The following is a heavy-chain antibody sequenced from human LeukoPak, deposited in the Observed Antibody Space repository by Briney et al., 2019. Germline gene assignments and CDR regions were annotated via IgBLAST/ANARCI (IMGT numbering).Heavy chain of an antibody. CDR2: IYYSGST. D-gene: IGHD6-13*01. V-gene: IGHV4-59*01. CDR1: GGSISSYY. J-gene: IGHJ5*02. CDR3: ARGRIAAAGTLWFDP. Sequence: PSETLSLTCTVSGGSISSYYWSWIRQPPGKGLEWIGYIYYSGSTNYNPSLKSRVTISVDTSKNQFSLKLSSVTAADTAVYYCARGRIAAAGTLWFDPWGQGTLVTVSS.